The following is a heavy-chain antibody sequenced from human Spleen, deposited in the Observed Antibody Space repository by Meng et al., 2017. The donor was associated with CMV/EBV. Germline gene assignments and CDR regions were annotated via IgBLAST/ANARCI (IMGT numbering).Heavy chain of an antibody. CDR2: IGSNGVST. CDR1: GLTFSSYA. V-gene: IGHV3-64*02. J-gene: IGHJ4*02. D-gene: IGHD3-22*01. CDR3: ATDRPDTSGYYSYIDD. Sequence: GGSLRLSCAASGLTFSSYAMHWVRQAPGKGLEYVSAIGSNGVSTFYADSVKGRFTISRDNAKNSLFLQMNSLRAEDTAVYYCATDRPDTSGYYSYIDDWGQGTLVTVSS.